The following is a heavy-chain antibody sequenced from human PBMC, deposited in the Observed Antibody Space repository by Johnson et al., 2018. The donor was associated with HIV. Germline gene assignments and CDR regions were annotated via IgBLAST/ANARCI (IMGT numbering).Heavy chain of an antibody. CDR2: LDWNSGNI. CDR1: GFTFDDYA. CDR3: ARDKVDDAFDI. D-gene: IGHD1-26*01. Sequence: VQLVESGVNLVQPGRSLRLSCAASGFTFDDYAIQWVRQAPGKGLAWVSGLDWNSGNIGNADSVKGRFTISRDNSKNTLYLQMNSLRAEDTAVYYCARDKVDDAFDIWGQGTMVTVSS. J-gene: IGHJ3*02. V-gene: IGHV3-9*01.